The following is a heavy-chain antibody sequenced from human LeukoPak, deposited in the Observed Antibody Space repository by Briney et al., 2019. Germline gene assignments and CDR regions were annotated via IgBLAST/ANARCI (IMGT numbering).Heavy chain of an antibody. CDR3: ARDLASMPGY. CDR2: IWSVGGAE. CDR1: GFPFSSYG. J-gene: IGHJ4*02. D-gene: IGHD2/OR15-2a*01. V-gene: IGHV3-33*01. Sequence: GGSLRLSCVASGFPFSSYGMHWVRQAPGKGLEWVAVIWSVGGAEYYADSVKGRFTISRDNSKNTLYLQMNSLRAEDTAVYYCARDLASMPGYWGQGTLVTVSS.